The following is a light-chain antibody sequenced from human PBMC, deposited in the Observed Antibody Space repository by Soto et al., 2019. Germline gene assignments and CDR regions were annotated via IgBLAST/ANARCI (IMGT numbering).Light chain of an antibody. CDR1: QSVSNN. Sequence: ILMTQSPATLSVSPGERATLSGRASQSVSNNLAWYQQKPGQAPRLPIYDASTRATGIPARFSGSGSGTEFTLTITGLQSEDFAVYYCQQYNNWPPWTFGQGTKVEIK. J-gene: IGKJ1*01. CDR2: DAS. CDR3: QQYNNWPPWT. V-gene: IGKV3-15*01.